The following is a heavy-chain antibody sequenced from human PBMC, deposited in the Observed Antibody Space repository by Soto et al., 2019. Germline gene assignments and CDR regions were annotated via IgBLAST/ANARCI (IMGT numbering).Heavy chain of an antibody. CDR1: GFIFANYA. V-gene: IGHV3-23*01. Sequence: GGSLRLSCAVSGFIFANYAMNWARQAPGKGLEWVSGISASGGSTYYAGSVKGRFTISRDRSKSTLYLQMNRLRAEDTAVYYCAREIECCGWGRVYVYWCQGTLFTVAS. CDR3: AREIECCGWGRVYVY. CDR2: ISASGGST. J-gene: IGHJ4*02. D-gene: IGHD3-10*01.